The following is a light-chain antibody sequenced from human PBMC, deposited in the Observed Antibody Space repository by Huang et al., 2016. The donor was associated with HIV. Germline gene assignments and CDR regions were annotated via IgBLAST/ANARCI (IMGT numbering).Light chain of an antibody. CDR1: HDITNY. Sequence: DIQMTQSPSSLSASVKDRVTITCQASHDITNYLNWYQQKPGKAPKLLIYDASNLETGVPSRFSGSGSGTDFTFTISGRQPEDIATYYCQQHGDFPITFGQGTRLEIK. J-gene: IGKJ5*01. CDR2: DAS. CDR3: QQHGDFPIT. V-gene: IGKV1-33*01.